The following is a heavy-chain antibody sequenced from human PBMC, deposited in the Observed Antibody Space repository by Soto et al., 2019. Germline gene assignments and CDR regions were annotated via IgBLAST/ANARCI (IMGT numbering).Heavy chain of an antibody. Sequence: EVQLLESGGGLVQPGGSLRLSCAASGFTFSSYAMSWVRQAPGKGLEWVSAISGSGGSTYYADSVKGRFTISRDNSKNTLYRKMNSLRAEDTAVYYCAKGGQLGKVPYYYYYMDVWGKGTTVTVSS. J-gene: IGHJ6*03. V-gene: IGHV3-23*01. D-gene: IGHD6-6*01. CDR2: ISGSGGST. CDR1: GFTFSSYA. CDR3: AKGGQLGKVPYYYYYMDV.